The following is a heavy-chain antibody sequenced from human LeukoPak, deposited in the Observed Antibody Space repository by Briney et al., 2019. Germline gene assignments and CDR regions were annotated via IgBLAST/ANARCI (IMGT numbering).Heavy chain of an antibody. CDR2: IYTSGST. V-gene: IGHV4-61*02. J-gene: IGHJ4*02. D-gene: IGHD3-22*01. Sequence: KTSQTLSLTCTVSGASISSGSYYWRWIRQPAGKGLEGIGRIYTSGSTNYNPSLKSRVTISVDTSKNQFSLKLSSVTAADTAVYYCARDPNSSGYYGIDYWGQGTLVTVSS. CDR3: ARDPNSSGYYGIDY. CDR1: GASISSGSYY.